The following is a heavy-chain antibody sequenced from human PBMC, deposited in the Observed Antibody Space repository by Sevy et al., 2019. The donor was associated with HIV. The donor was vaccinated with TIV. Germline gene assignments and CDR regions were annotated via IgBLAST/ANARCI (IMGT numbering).Heavy chain of an antibody. CDR1: GYTFTGYY. CDR2: INPNSGGT. D-gene: IGHD1-1*01. Sequence: ASVKVSCKASGYTFTGYYMHWVRQAPGQGLEWMGWINPNSGGTNYAQKFQGRVTMTRDTSISTAYMELSRLRSDDTALYYCARGVEMATTPFDYWGQGTLVTVSS. CDR3: ARGVEMATTPFDY. J-gene: IGHJ4*02. V-gene: IGHV1-2*02.